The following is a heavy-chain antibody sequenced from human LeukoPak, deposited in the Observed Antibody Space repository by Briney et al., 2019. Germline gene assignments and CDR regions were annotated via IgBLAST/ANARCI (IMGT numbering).Heavy chain of an antibody. CDR3: ATRRPDYYGSGSSWYYFVY. CDR2: IIPIFGTA. CDR1: GGTFISYA. Sequence: SVKVSCKASGGTFISYAISWVRQAPGQGLEWMGGIIPIFGTANYAQKFQGRVTITADESTSTAYMELSSLRSEDTAVYYCATRRPDYYGSGSSWYYFVYWGQGTLVTVSS. D-gene: IGHD3-10*01. V-gene: IGHV1-69*13. J-gene: IGHJ4*02.